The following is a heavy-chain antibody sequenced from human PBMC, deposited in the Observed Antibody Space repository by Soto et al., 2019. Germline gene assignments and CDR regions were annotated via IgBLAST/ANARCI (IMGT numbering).Heavy chain of an antibody. CDR2: IWYDGSNK. CDR1: GFTFSSYG. Sequence: QVQLVESGGGVVQPGRSLRLSCAASGFTFSSYGMHWVRQAPGKGLEWVAVIWYDGSNKYYADSVKGRFTISRDNSKNTLYLQMNSLRAEDTAVYYCARGQVYSRSWYVVDYWGQGTLVTVSS. V-gene: IGHV3-33*01. D-gene: IGHD6-13*01. J-gene: IGHJ4*02. CDR3: ARGQVYSRSWYVVDY.